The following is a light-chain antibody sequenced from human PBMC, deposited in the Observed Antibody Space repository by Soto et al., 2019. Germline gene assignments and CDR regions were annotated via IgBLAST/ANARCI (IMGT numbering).Light chain of an antibody. CDR2: EVS. CDR3: SSYTGSTTVV. CDR1: NSDVGAFNY. J-gene: IGLJ2*01. Sequence: QSVLTQPASVSGSPGQSITISCTGTNSDVGAFNYVSWYQQHPGKAPKMMIYEVSNRPSGVSNRFSGSKSGNTASLTISGLQPEDEADYYCSSYTGSTTVVFGGGTKLTVL. V-gene: IGLV2-14*01.